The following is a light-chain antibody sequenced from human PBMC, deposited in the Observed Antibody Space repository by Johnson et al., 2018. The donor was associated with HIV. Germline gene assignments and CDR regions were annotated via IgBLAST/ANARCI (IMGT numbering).Light chain of an antibody. CDR3: GTWDSSLSAVV. V-gene: IGLV1-51*02. Sequence: QSVLTQPPSVSAAPGQKVTISCSGSSSNIGNNYVSWYQQLPGTAPKLLIYENNKRPSGIPDRFSGSKSGTSATLGITGLQTGDEADYYCGTWDSSLSAVVCGPGTKVPLL. J-gene: IGLJ1*01. CDR2: ENN. CDR1: SSNIGNNY.